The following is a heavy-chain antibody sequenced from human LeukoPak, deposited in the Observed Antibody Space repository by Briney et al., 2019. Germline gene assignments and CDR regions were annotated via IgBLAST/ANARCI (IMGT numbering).Heavy chain of an antibody. Sequence: SGPTLVKPTQTLTLTCTFSGFSLSTSGVGVGWIRQPPGKALEWLALIYWDDDKRYSPSLKSRLTITKDTSKNQVVLTMTNMDPVDTATYYCARTSSGYYYDSYWGQGTLVTVSS. V-gene: IGHV2-5*02. J-gene: IGHJ4*02. D-gene: IGHD3-22*01. CDR3: ARTSSGYYYDSY. CDR1: GFSLSTSGVG. CDR2: IYWDDDK.